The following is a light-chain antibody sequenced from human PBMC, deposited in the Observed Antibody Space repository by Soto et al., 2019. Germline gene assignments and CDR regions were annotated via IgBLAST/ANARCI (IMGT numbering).Light chain of an antibody. CDR1: RSLSSDY. J-gene: IGKJ5*01. CDR2: HAS. CDR3: QQYANSPIT. V-gene: IGKV3-20*01. Sequence: IVLMQSPDTLSLSPGERATLSCRASRSLSSDYLAWYQQKPGQAPRLLFYHASRRATGTPDRFFGSGSGTDFTLTINRLEPEDFAVYYCQQYANSPITFGQGTRLEIK.